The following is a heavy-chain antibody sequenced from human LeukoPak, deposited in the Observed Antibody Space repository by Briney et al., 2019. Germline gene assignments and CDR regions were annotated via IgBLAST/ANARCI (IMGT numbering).Heavy chain of an antibody. V-gene: IGHV3-30*18. CDR2: ISYDGSNK. J-gene: IGHJ4*02. CDR3: AKDQGLYYYDSRALHGIDY. Sequence: GRSLRLSCAASGFTFSSYGMHWVRQAPGKGLEWVAVISYDGSNKYYADSVKGRFTISRDNSKNTLYLQMNSLRAEDTAVYYCAKDQGLYYYDSRALHGIDYWGQGTLVTVSS. CDR1: GFTFSSYG. D-gene: IGHD3-22*01.